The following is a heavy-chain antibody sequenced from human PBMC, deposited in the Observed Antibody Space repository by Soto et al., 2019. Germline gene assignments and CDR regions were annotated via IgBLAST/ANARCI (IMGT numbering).Heavy chain of an antibody. CDR1: VGSISTSSYY. CDR3: ASPRESSLGNWFDP. V-gene: IGHV4-39*01. J-gene: IGHJ5*02. D-gene: IGHD1-26*01. Sequence: SETLSLTCTVSVGSISTSSYYWGWIRQPPGKELEWIGNIDSSGGTTYYNPSLKTRATISVDTTKNQFYLKLTSVTVADTAVYYCASPRESSLGNWFDPWGQGTLGTVSS. CDR2: IDSSGGTT.